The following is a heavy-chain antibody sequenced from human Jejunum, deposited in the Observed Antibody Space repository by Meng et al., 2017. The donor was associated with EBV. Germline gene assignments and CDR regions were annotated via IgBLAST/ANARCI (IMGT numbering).Heavy chain of an antibody. D-gene: IGHD2-21*02. CDR1: GYTFSRYA. V-gene: IGHV7-4-1*02. CDR2: INTRTGNP. Sequence: QVQLGQAGAELKKPGASLKVSCKASGYTFSRYAMNWVRQAPGQGLEWMGWINTRTGNPAYAQGFTGRFVFSLDTSVSTAYLQISSLKAEDTAVYYCASDISTATFGYWGQGTLVTVSS. J-gene: IGHJ4*02. CDR3: ASDISTATFGY.